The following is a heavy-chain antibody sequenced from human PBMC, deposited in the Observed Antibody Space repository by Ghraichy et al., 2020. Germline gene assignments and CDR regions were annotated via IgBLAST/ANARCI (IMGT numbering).Heavy chain of an antibody. D-gene: IGHD3-10*01. Sequence: GGSLRLSCAVSGFTFSTYSMNWVRQAPGKGLEWVSSISSSSSHISYAYSVKGRFTLSRDNAKNSLFLQMNSLRAEDTAVYYCARDRGGPDYYGSGSPTYFFYCGMDVWGHGTTVTVSS. V-gene: IGHV3-21*01. J-gene: IGHJ6*02. CDR1: GFTFSTYS. CDR3: ARDRGGPDYYGSGSPTYFFYCGMDV. CDR2: ISSSSSHI.